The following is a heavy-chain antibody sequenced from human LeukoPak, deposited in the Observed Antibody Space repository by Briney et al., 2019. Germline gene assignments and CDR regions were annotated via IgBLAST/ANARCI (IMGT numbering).Heavy chain of an antibody. CDR2: INHSGST. V-gene: IGHV4-34*01. J-gene: IGHJ4*02. D-gene: IGHD3-22*01. CDR3: ARGVGVKPFDY. CDR1: GGSFSGYY. Sequence: SETLSLTCAVYGGSFSGYYWSWIRQPPGKGLEWIGEINHSGSTNYNPSLKSRVTMSVDTSKNQFSLKLSSVTAADTAVYYCARGVGVKPFDYWGQGTLVTVSS.